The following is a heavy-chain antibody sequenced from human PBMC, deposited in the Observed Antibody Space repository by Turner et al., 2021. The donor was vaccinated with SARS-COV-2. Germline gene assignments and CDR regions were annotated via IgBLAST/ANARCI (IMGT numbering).Heavy chain of an antibody. CDR1: GGSISSSSYY. CDR3: ARRRFMSGYSFDY. CDR2: IYYSGST. Sequence: QLQLQESGSGPVKPSETLSLTGTVAGGSISSSSYYWGWIRQPPGKGLEWIGSIYYSGSTYYNPSLKSRVTISVDTSKNQFSLKLSSVTAADTAVYYCARRRFMSGYSFDYWGQGTLVTVSS. J-gene: IGHJ4*02. D-gene: IGHD3-3*01. V-gene: IGHV4-39*01.